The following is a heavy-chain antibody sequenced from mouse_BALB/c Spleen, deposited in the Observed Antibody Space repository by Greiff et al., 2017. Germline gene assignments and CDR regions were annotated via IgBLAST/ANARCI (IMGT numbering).Heavy chain of an antibody. V-gene: IGHV1-9*01. D-gene: IGHD2-10*01. CDR2: ILPGSGST. CDR1: GYTFSSYW. J-gene: IGHJ4*01. CDR3: ARSGSTYYDAMDY. Sequence: VQLQQSGAELMKPGASVKISCKATGYTFSSYWIEWVKQGPGHGLEWIGEILPGSGSTNYNEKFKGKATFTADTSSNTAYMQLSSLTSEDSAVYYCARSGSTYYDAMDYWGQGTSVTVSS.